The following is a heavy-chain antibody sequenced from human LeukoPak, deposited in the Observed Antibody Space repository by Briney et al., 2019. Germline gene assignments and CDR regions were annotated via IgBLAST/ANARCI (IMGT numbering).Heavy chain of an antibody. CDR1: GFTFSSYE. Sequence: GGSLRLSCAASGFTFSSYEMNWVRQAPGKGLEWASYISSSGSTIYYADSVKGRFTISRDNAKNSLYLQMNSLRAEDTAVYYCARDKNDAFDIWGQGTMVTVSS. V-gene: IGHV3-48*03. J-gene: IGHJ3*02. CDR2: ISSSGSTI. CDR3: ARDKNDAFDI.